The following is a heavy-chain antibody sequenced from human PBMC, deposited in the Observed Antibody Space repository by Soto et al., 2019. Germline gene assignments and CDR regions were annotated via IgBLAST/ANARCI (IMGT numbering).Heavy chain of an antibody. CDR3: ARDRDITYYYDSSGYPPAIDY. V-gene: IGHV7-4-1*01. CDR1: GYTFTSYA. D-gene: IGHD3-22*01. Sequence: GASVKVSCKASGYTFTSYAMNWGRQAPGKRLERMGWINTNTGNPTYAQGFTGRFVFSLDTSVSTAYLQICSLKAEDTAVYYCARDRDITYYYDSSGYPPAIDYWGQGTLVTVSS. J-gene: IGHJ4*02. CDR2: INTNTGNP.